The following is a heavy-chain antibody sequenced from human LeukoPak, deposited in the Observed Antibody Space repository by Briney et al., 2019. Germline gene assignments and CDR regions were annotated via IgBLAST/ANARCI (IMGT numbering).Heavy chain of an antibody. CDR2: INHSGST. CDR1: GYSISSGYY. D-gene: IGHD3-3*01. J-gene: IGHJ4*02. V-gene: IGHV4-38-2*01. CDR3: ASGGVVIRHRLGY. Sequence: SETLSLTCAVSGYSISSGYYWGWIRQPPGKGLEWIGEINHSGSTNYNPSLKSRVTISVDTSKNQFSLKLSSVTAADTAVYYCASGGVVIRHRLGYWGQGTLVTVSS.